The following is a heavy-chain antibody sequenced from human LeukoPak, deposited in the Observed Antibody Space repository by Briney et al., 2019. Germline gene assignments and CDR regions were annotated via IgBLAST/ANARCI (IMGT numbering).Heavy chain of an antibody. J-gene: IGHJ4*02. D-gene: IGHD3-22*01. Sequence: GGSLRLPCVASGYTFSSYSINCVRQAPGKGLGWVSSISVRSNYIYYADSVRGRFGISRDHARDSVSLQMNSLRAEDTAVYYCVRLRRNSDTSGFYYYYDFWGQGTLVTVSP. CDR1: GYTFSSYS. CDR2: ISVRSNYI. V-gene: IGHV3-21*01. CDR3: VRLRRNSDTSGFYYYYDF.